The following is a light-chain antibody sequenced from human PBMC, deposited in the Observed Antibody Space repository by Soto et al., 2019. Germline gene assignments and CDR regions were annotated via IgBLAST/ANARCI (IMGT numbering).Light chain of an antibody. CDR2: EVS. J-gene: IGLJ1*01. V-gene: IGLV2-8*01. Sequence: QSALTQPPSASGSPGQSVTISCTGTSSDVGGYNYVSWYQQHPGKAPKLMIYEVSKRPSGVSNRFSGSSSGNTASLTISGLQAEDEADYYCSSYTDSSNYVFGTGTKVTVL. CDR3: SSYTDSSNYV. CDR1: SSDVGGYNY.